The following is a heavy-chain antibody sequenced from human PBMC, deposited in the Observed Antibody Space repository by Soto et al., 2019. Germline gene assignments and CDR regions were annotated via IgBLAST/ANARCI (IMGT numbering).Heavy chain of an antibody. J-gene: IGHJ4*02. Sequence: QVQLVQSGAEVKKPGASVKVSCKASGYTFTGYYMHWVRQAPGQGLEWMGWINPNSGGTNYAQKFQGRVTITADKSTSTAYMELSSLRSEDTAVYYCARALIDILTGYDYWGQGTLVTVSS. V-gene: IGHV1-2*02. CDR2: INPNSGGT. CDR3: ARALIDILTGYDY. D-gene: IGHD3-9*01. CDR1: GYTFTGYY.